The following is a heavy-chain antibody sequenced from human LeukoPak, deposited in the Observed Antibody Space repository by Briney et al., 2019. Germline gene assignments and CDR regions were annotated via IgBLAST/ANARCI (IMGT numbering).Heavy chain of an antibody. CDR1: GGSVSSSDYY. CDR2: IFYIGKT. Sequence: SETLSLTCTVSGGSVSSSDYYWGWIRQPPGKGLEWIGDIFYIGKTNYNPSLKSRVTISVDTSKNQFSLKLSSVTAADMAVYYCAKAVVVSTTRLGPFDTWGQGTMVTVSS. CDR3: AKAVVVSTTRLGPFDT. V-gene: IGHV4-39*07. J-gene: IGHJ3*02. D-gene: IGHD3-22*01.